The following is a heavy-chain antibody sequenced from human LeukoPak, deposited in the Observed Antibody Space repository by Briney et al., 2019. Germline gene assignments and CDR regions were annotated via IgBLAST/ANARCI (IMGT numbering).Heavy chain of an antibody. Sequence: GGPLRLSCEAPGLTFSSYSMNWVRQAPGKGLEWVSSISSSSSYIYYADSVKGRFTNSKDNAKNSLYLHMNSLRAEGTAVYYCARDLDWGVDVFDYWGQGTLVTVSS. D-gene: IGHD3-10*01. V-gene: IGHV3-21*01. CDR3: ARDLDWGVDVFDY. CDR1: GLTFSSYS. CDR2: ISSSSSYI. J-gene: IGHJ4*02.